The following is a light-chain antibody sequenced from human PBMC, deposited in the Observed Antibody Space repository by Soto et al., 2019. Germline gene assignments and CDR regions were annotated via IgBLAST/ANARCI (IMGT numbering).Light chain of an antibody. CDR3: QQYATSPHT. V-gene: IGKV3-20*01. Sequence: EIVLTQSTGTLSLSPGESATLSCRASQSVSSSQVAWYQLKPGQAPRLLIYGASSRATGIPNRFSGVGSETDFTLTISRLEPEDFAVYYCQQYATSPHTFGQGTKLEIK. CDR1: QSVSSSQ. J-gene: IGKJ2*01. CDR2: GAS.